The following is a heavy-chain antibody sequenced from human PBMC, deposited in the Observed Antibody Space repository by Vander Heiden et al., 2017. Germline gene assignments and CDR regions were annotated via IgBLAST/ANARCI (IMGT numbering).Heavy chain of an antibody. CDR1: GFTFSSYA. V-gene: IGHV3-30*04. J-gene: IGHJ3*02. CDR2: ISYDGSNK. Sequence: QVQLVESGGGVVQPGRSLRLSCAASGFTFSSYAMPWVRQAPGKGLEWVAVISYDGSNKYYADSVKGRFTISRDNSKNTLYLQMNSLRAEDTAVYYCARPKWGSAATTDAFDIWGQGTMVTVSS. D-gene: IGHD1-26*01. CDR3: ARPKWGSAATTDAFDI.